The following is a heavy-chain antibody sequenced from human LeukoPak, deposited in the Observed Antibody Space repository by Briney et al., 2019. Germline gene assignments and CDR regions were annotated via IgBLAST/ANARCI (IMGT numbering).Heavy chain of an antibody. Sequence: GEPLKISCKGSGYSFTSYWNGWVRQMPGKGLEWMGIIYPGNSDTRYSPSFQGQVPISAYKSISTAYLQWSNLKASDTAMYYCARQGGREWSEYYFDYWGQGTLVTVSS. D-gene: IGHD2-8*01. J-gene: IGHJ4*02. CDR1: GYSFTSYW. CDR3: ARQGGREWSEYYFDY. CDR2: IYPGNSDT. V-gene: IGHV5-51*01.